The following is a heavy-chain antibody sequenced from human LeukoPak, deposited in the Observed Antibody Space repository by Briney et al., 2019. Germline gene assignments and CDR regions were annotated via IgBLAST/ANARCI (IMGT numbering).Heavy chain of an antibody. CDR1: GFTFSSYA. J-gene: IGHJ4*02. CDR3: AKTVNWPYSFDY. D-gene: IGHD1-1*01. Sequence: PGGSLRLSCAASGFTFSSYAMSWVRQAPGKGLEWVSAISGSGGSTYYADSVKGRFTISRDNSKDALYLQMNSLRAEDTAVYYCAKTVNWPYSFDYWGQGTLVTVSS. CDR2: ISGSGGST. V-gene: IGHV3-23*01.